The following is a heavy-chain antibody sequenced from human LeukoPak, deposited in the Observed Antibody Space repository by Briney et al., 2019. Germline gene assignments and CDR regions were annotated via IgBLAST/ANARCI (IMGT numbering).Heavy chain of an antibody. D-gene: IGHD1-26*01. CDR2: IYTSGST. V-gene: IGHV4-61*02. CDR1: GGSISSGSYY. Sequence: PSETLSLTCTVSGGSISSGSYYLSWIRQPAGKGLEWIGRIYTSGSTNYNPSLKSRVTISVDTSKNQFSLKLSSVTAADTAVYYCARGRTYSNDYWGQGTLVTVSS. CDR3: ARGRTYSNDY. J-gene: IGHJ4*02.